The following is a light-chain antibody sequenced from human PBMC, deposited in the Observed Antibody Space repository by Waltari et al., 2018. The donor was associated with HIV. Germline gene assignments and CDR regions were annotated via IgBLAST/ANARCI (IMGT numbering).Light chain of an antibody. Sequence: SSELTQDPAVSVALGQTVRITCQGDSLRKYYASWYQQKPGQAPILVIYGKNNRPSGIPDRFSGSSSGNTASLTITGAQAEDEADYYCQSYAPGGTLWLFGGGTKVTVL. CDR3: QSYAPGGTLWL. J-gene: IGLJ3*02. CDR1: SLRKYY. CDR2: GKN. V-gene: IGLV3-19*01.